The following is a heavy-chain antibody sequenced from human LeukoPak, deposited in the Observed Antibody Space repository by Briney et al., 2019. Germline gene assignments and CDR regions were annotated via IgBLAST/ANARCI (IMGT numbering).Heavy chain of an antibody. CDR3: ARHLVEMATIGYYFDY. D-gene: IGHD5-24*01. J-gene: IGHJ4*02. Sequence: SETLSLTCTVSGGSISSSSYYWGWIRQPPGKGLEWIGSIYYSGSTYYNPSLKSRVTISVDTSKNQFSLKLSSVTAADTAVYYCARHLVEMATIGYYFDYWGQGTLVTVSS. V-gene: IGHV4-39*01. CDR1: GGSISSSSYY. CDR2: IYYSGST.